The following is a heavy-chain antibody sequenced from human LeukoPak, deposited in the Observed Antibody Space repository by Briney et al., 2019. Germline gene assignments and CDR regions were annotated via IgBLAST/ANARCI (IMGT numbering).Heavy chain of an antibody. J-gene: IGHJ5*02. Sequence: PGRSLRLSCAASGFTFSSYGMHWVRKAPGKGLEWVAVISYDGSNKYYADSVKGRFTISRDNSKNTLYLQMNSLRAEDTAVYYCAKDTLRFYDSSGLASPWGQGTLVTVSS. CDR3: AKDTLRFYDSSGLASP. CDR1: GFTFSSYG. CDR2: ISYDGSNK. D-gene: IGHD3-22*01. V-gene: IGHV3-30*18.